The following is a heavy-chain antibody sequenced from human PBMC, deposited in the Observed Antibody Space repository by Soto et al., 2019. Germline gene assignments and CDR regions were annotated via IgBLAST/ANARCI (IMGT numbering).Heavy chain of an antibody. CDR1: GFTFSSDW. CDR2: IKQDGSEK. Sequence: GGSLRLSWAASGFTFSSDWMSWVRQGPGKGLEGVGNIKQDGSEKYYVDSVKGRFTISRDNAKNSLYLQMNSLRAEDTAVYYCARCSLREQWMVLRCAFDIWGQGTLVSVSS. V-gene: IGHV3-7*05. J-gene: IGHJ3*02. D-gene: IGHD6-19*01. CDR3: ARCSLREQWMVLRCAFDI.